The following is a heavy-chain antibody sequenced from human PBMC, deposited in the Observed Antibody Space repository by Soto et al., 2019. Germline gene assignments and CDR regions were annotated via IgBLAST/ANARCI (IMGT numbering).Heavy chain of an antibody. CDR1: GFTFSNYA. J-gene: IGHJ4*02. CDR2: ISVSGGGT. Sequence: GSLRLSCAASGFTFSNYAMSWVRQAPGQGLEWVSSISVSGGGTAYADSVKGRFTISRDNSKNTLYLQVNSLRAEDTAIYYCAKKYTSAWIFDSWGLGTLVTVS. CDR3: AKKYTSAWIFDS. V-gene: IGHV3-23*01. D-gene: IGHD6-19*01.